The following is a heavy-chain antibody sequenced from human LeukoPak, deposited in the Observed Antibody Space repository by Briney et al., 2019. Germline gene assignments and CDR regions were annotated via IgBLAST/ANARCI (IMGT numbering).Heavy chain of an antibody. D-gene: IGHD6-19*01. CDR2: KFYSGTT. CDR1: GYSISSGYY. Sequence: SETLSLTCTVSGYSISSGYYWGWIRQPPGEGLEWIGNKFYSGTTYYNPSLKSRVTISVDTSKNQFSLKLSSVTAADTAVYYCARGRIAVRQLFDYWGQGTLVTVSS. CDR3: ARGRIAVRQLFDY. V-gene: IGHV4-38-2*02. J-gene: IGHJ4*02.